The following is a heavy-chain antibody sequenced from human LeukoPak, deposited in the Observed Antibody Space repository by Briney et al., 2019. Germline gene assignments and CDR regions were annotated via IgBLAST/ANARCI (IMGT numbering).Heavy chain of an antibody. J-gene: IGHJ4*02. D-gene: IGHD3-10*01. CDR3: ARGALWFGESFPFDY. CDR1: GGTFSSYA. CDR2: IIPILGIA. Sequence: ASVKVSCKASGGTFSSYAISWVRQAPGQGLEWMGRIIPILGIANYAQKFQGRVTITADKSTSTAYMELSSLRSEDTAVYYCARGALWFGESFPFDYWGQGTLVTVPS. V-gene: IGHV1-69*04.